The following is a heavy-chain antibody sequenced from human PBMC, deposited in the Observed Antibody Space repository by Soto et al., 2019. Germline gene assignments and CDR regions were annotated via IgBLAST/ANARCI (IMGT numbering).Heavy chain of an antibody. CDR2: ILYDGSNK. Sequence: QVQLVESGGGVVQPGRSLTLSCAASGFTFSNYAMHWVRQAPGKGLEWVADILYDGSNKYYADSVKGRFTISRDNSKNPVYVQMNSLIAEHTAGYYCARATSSSLRGTDVWGRGTTVTVSS. D-gene: IGHD6-13*01. CDR1: GFTFSNYA. V-gene: IGHV3-30-3*01. CDR3: ARATSSSLRGTDV. J-gene: IGHJ6*02.